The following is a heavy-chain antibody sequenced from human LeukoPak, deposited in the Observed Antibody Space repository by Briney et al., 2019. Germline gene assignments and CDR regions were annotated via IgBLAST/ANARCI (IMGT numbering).Heavy chain of an antibody. D-gene: IGHD2-2*02. V-gene: IGHV4-39*01. J-gene: IGHJ3*02. CDR2: VYYSGST. CDR3: ARLYTTFRAFDI. CDR1: GGSISSTNYY. Sequence: SETLSLTCTVSGGSISSTNYYWGWIRQPPGRGLEWIGSVYYSGSTYSNPSLKSRVTVSVDTSKNQFSLKLSSVTAADTAVYYCARLYTTFRAFDIWGQGTMVTVSP.